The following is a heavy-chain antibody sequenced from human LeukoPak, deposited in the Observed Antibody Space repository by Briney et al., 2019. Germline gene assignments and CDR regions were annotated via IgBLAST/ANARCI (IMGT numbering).Heavy chain of an antibody. V-gene: IGHV3-33*01. CDR3: AREGDSSGYYSGPFDY. J-gene: IGHJ4*02. CDR1: GFTFSSCG. Sequence: GGSLRLSCAASGFTFSSCGMHWVRQAPGKGLEWVAVIWYDGSNKYYADSVKGRLTISRDNSKNTLYLQMNSLRAEDTAVYYCAREGDSSGYYSGPFDYWGQGTLVTVSS. CDR2: IWYDGSNK. D-gene: IGHD3-22*01.